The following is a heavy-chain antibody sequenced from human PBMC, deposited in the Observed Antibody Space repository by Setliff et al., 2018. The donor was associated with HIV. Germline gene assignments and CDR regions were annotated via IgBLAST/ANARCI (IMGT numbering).Heavy chain of an antibody. V-gene: IGHV1-69*10. CDR1: GGTFSSYA. D-gene: IGHD3-22*01. Sequence: SVKVSCKASGGTFSSYAISWVRQAPGQGLEWMGGIIPILGIANYAQKFQGRVTITADKSTSTAYMELSSLRSEDTAVYYCARDYYYDSSGYQYYFDSWGQGTLVTVSS. CDR3: ARDYYYDSSGYQYYFDS. CDR2: IIPILGIA. J-gene: IGHJ4*02.